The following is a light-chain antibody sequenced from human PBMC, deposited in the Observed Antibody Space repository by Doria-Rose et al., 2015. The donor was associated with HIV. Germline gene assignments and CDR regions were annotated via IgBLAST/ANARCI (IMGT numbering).Light chain of an antibody. V-gene: IGKV1-39*01. CDR3: QQTYSSPPWT. CDR1: QTVSTY. CDR2: AAS. J-gene: IGKJ1*01. Sequence: QSPSSLFASIGDRVTITCRASQTVSTYLNWFQQEPGKAPKLLIYAASRLQSGVPSRFSGSGSGTDFTLTISGLQPGDFATYYCQQTYSSPPWTFGQGTKVEMK.